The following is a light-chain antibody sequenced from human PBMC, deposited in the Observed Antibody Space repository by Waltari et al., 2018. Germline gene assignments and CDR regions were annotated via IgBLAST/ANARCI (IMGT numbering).Light chain of an antibody. CDR2: GAS. CDR1: QSITTD. J-gene: IGKJ4*02. CDR3: QQYKEWPPVT. Sequence: EIVMTQSPATLSVSPGQRATLSCRASQSITTDLAWYQQKPCQPPRLLIYGASTRDTGVPDRFTGRGSGTQFTLTISSLQSEDVAVYFCQQYKEWPPVTFGGGTRVEIK. V-gene: IGKV3-15*01.